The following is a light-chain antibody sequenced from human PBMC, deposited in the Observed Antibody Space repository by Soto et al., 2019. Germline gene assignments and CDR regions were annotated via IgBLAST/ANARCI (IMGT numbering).Light chain of an antibody. CDR1: SSDIGGYNY. CDR3: SSYKTSSTVVV. V-gene: IGLV2-14*03. CDR2: GVS. Sequence: QSALTQPASVHGSPGQSITISCTGTSSDIGGYNYVSWYQHYPGKPPKLMIFGVSDRPSWVSNRFSGSKSGTTASLTISGLQAEDEADYYCSSYKTSSTVVVFGGGTQRTVL. J-gene: IGLJ2*01.